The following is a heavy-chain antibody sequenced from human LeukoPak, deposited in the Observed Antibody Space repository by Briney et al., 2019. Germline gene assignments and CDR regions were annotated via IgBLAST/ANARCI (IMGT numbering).Heavy chain of an antibody. CDR2: INPNSGGT. D-gene: IGHD3-10*01. CDR3: AKTSLYGSGSSDFDY. CDR1: GYTFTGYY. V-gene: IGHV1-2*02. J-gene: IGHJ4*02. Sequence: GASVKVSCKASGYTFTGYYMHWVRQAPGQGLEWMGWINPNSGGTNYAQKFQGRVTMTRDTSISTAYMELSRLRSDDTAVYYCAKTSLYGSGSSDFDYWGQGTLVTVSS.